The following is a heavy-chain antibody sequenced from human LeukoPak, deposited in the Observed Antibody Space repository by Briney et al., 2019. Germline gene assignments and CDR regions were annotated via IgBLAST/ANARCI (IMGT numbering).Heavy chain of an antibody. CDR2: IYYSGST. D-gene: IGHD6-19*01. J-gene: IGHJ5*02. V-gene: IGHV4-61*08. CDR1: GGSISSGGYY. CDR3: ARFSSGWYGGWFDP. Sequence: SETLSLTCTVSGGSISSGGYYWSWIRQPPGKGLEWIGYIYYSGSTNYNPSLKSRVTISVDTSKNQFSLKLSSVTAADTAVYYCARFSSGWYGGWFDPWGQGTLVTVSS.